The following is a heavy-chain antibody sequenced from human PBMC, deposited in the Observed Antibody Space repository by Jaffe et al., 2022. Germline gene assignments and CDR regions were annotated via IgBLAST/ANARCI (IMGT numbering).Heavy chain of an antibody. CDR3: ARGYSGNYPSPFDY. J-gene: IGHJ4*02. CDR2: INTNTGNP. CDR1: KYTFTSYA. V-gene: IGHV7-4-1*02. Sequence: QVQLVQSGSELKKPGASLKVSCKASKYTFTSYAVNWVRQAPGQGLEWMGWINTNTGNPTYAQGFTGRFVFSLDTSVSTAYLQINSLTAEDTALYYCARGYSGNYPSPFDYWGQGTLVTVSS. D-gene: IGHD1-26*01.